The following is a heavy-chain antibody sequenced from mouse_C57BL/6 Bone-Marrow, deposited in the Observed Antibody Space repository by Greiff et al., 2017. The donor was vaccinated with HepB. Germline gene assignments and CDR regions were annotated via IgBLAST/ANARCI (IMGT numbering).Heavy chain of an antibody. CDR1: GFSLTSYA. CDR2: IWTGGGT. Sequence: VKLMESGPGLVAPSQSLSITCTVSGFSLTSYAISWVRQPPGKGLEWLGVIWTGGGTNYNSALKSRLSISKDNSKSQVFLKMNSLQTDDTARYYCARVYYYGSRYFDYWGQGTTLTVSS. CDR3: ARVYYYGSRYFDY. V-gene: IGHV2-9-1*01. D-gene: IGHD1-1*01. J-gene: IGHJ2*01.